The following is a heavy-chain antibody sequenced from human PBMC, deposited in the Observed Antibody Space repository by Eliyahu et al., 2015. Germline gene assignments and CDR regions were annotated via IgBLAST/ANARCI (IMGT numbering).Heavy chain of an antibody. Sequence: EVQLLESGGGLIQPGGSLRLSCAASGFPFRSYAMSWVRQAPGKGLGWVSAISGSGGSTYYADSVKGRFTISRDNSKNTLYLQMNSLRAEDTAVYYCAKTPSSSGWIYYFDYWGQGTLVTVSS. CDR2: ISGSGGST. CDR3: AKTPSSSGWIYYFDY. V-gene: IGHV3-23*01. J-gene: IGHJ4*02. CDR1: GFPFRSYA. D-gene: IGHD6-19*01.